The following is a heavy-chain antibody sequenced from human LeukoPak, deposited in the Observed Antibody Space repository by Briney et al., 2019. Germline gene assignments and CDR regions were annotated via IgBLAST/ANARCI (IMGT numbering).Heavy chain of an antibody. Sequence: KPSETLSLTCTVSGGSISSSSYYWGWIRQPPGKGLEWIGSIYYSGSTYYNPSLKSRVTISVDTSKNQFSLKLSSVTAADTAVYYCARQDYDILTGYYRYYYMDVWGKGTTVTISS. CDR3: ARQDYDILTGYYRYYYMDV. V-gene: IGHV4-39*01. D-gene: IGHD3-9*01. CDR2: IYYSGST. CDR1: GGSISSSSYY. J-gene: IGHJ6*03.